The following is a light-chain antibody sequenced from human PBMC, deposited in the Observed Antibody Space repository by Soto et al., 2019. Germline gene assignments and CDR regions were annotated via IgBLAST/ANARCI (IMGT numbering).Light chain of an antibody. V-gene: IGLV2-14*01. CDR2: EVS. Sequence: QPVLTQPASVSGSPGQSITISCTGTSSDVGLYNYVSWYQQHPGKAPKLMIYEVSNRPSGVSNRFSGSKSGNRASLTISGLQAEDEADYYCSSFTSSTTLVFGGGTKLTVL. CDR3: SSFTSSTTLV. J-gene: IGLJ2*01. CDR1: SSDVGLYNY.